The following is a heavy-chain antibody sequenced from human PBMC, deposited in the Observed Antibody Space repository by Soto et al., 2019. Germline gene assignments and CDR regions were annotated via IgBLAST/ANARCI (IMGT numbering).Heavy chain of an antibody. CDR1: GFTFSSYA. CDR2: ISGSGGST. Sequence: VGSLRLSCAASGFTFSSYAMSWVRQTPGKGLEWVSAISGSGGSTYYADSVKGRFTISRDNSKNTLYLQMNSLRAEDTAVYYCAKDRPYYDFWSGYYNAFDIWGQGTMVTVSS. CDR3: AKDRPYYDFWSGYYNAFDI. D-gene: IGHD3-3*01. V-gene: IGHV3-23*01. J-gene: IGHJ3*02.